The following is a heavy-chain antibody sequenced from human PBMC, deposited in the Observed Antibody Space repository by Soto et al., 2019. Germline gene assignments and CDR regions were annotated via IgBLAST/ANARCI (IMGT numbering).Heavy chain of an antibody. D-gene: IGHD6-19*01. CDR1: GGSISGSY. Sequence: SETLSLTCSVSGGSISGSYWSWIRQSPGKGLEWLGYVYYTGSTNYSPSLRSRVSISVDTSKNEFSLRLSSVTDADTAVYFCARSVAVPGAHIDYWGQGTLATVS. V-gene: IGHV4-59*01. CDR3: ARSVAVPGAHIDY. J-gene: IGHJ4*02. CDR2: VYYTGST.